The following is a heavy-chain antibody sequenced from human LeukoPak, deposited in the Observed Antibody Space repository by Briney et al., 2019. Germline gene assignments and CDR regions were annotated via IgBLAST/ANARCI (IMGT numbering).Heavy chain of an antibody. CDR3: ARDGGSSSWYGYFDH. CDR2: ISSSSSYI. CDR1: GFTFSSYS. V-gene: IGHV3-21*01. J-gene: IGHJ4*02. D-gene: IGHD6-13*01. Sequence: GGSLRLSCAASGFTFSSYSMNWVRQAPGKGLEWVSSISSSSSYIYYADSVKGRFTISRDNAKNSLYLQMNSLRAEDTAVYYCARDGGSSSWYGYFDHWGQGSLVTVSS.